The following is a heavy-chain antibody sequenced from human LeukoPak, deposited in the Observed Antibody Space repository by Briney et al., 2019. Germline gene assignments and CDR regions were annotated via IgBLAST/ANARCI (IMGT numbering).Heavy chain of an antibody. CDR3: ARSGPLDFWSGYYEYYFDY. D-gene: IGHD3-3*01. Sequence: GASVKVSCKASGYTFTGYYMHWVRQAPGQGLEWMGWINPNSGGTNYEQKFQGRVTMTRDTSISTAYMELSRLRSDDTAVYYCARSGPLDFWSGYYEYYFDYWGQGTLVTVSS. J-gene: IGHJ4*02. V-gene: IGHV1-2*02. CDR1: GYTFTGYY. CDR2: INPNSGGT.